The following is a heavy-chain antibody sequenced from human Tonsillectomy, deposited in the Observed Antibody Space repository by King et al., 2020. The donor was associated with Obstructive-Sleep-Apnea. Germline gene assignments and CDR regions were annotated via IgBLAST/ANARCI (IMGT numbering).Heavy chain of an antibody. CDR2: IYHSGST. CDR1: GGSISSGGYS. D-gene: IGHD3-22*01. CDR3: AGEKTYYYDSSGYYSMDV. J-gene: IGHJ6*02. Sequence: QLQESGSGLVKPSQTLSLTCAVSGGSISSGGYSWSWIRQPPGKGLEWIGYIYHSGSTYYNPSLKSRVTISVDRSKNQFSLKLSSVTAADTAVYYCAGEKTYYYDSSGYYSMDVWGQGTTVTVSS. V-gene: IGHV4-30-2*01.